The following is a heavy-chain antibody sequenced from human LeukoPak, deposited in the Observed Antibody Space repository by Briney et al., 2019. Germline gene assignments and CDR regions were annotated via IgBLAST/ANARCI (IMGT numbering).Heavy chain of an antibody. CDR1: GFTFSDSA. J-gene: IGHJ3*02. CDR3: AKCFGWETGNAFDI. CDR2: IRGKANNYAT. D-gene: IGHD3-10*01. Sequence: GGSLRLSCAASGFTFSDSAIHWVRQASGKGLEWVGRIRGKANNYATAYAASVKGRFTISRDDSKNTLYLQMNSLRAEDTAVYYCAKCFGWETGNAFDIWGQGTMVTVSS. V-gene: IGHV3-73*01.